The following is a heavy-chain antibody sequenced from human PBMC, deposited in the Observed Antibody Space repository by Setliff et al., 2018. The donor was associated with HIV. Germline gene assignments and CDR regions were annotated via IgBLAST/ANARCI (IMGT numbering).Heavy chain of an antibody. V-gene: IGHV4-59*11. CDR3: ARGSPASIAASPWYFQH. CDR1: GGSISSHY. D-gene: IGHD6-6*01. Sequence: PSETLSLTCTVSGGSISSHYWSWIRQPPGKGLQWIGYVYNSGSTNYNPSLKSRVTISVDTSKNQVSLRLSSVTAADTAVYYCARGSPASIAASPWYFQHWGQGTLVTVSS. J-gene: IGHJ1*01. CDR2: VYNSGST.